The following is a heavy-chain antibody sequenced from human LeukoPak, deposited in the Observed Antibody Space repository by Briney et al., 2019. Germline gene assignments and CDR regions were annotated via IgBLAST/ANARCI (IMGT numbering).Heavy chain of an antibody. CDR1: GGTFSSYA. D-gene: IGHD3-9*01. CDR3: ARGGYYDILTFDY. J-gene: IGHJ4*02. Sequence: GASVTVSCKASGGTFSSYAISWVRQAPGQGLEWMGRIIPILGIANYAQKFQGRVTITADKSTSTAYMELSSLRSEDTAVYYCARGGYYDILTFDYWGQGTLVTVSS. V-gene: IGHV1-69*10. CDR2: IIPILGIA.